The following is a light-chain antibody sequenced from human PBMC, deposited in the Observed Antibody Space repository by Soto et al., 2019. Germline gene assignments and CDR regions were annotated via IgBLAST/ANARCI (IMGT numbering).Light chain of an antibody. Sequence: QSALTQPPSASGSPGQSVTISCTGTSSDDGGYNYVSWYQQHPGKAPKLMIYEVSKRPSGVPDRFSGSKSGNTASLTVSGLQAEDEADYYCSSYGGSNNFVVFGGGTKLTVL. CDR1: SSDDGGYNY. V-gene: IGLV2-8*01. CDR2: EVS. CDR3: SSYGGSNNFVV. J-gene: IGLJ2*01.